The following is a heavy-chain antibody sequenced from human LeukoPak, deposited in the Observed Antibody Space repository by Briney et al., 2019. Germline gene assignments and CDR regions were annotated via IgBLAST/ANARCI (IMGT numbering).Heavy chain of an antibody. Sequence: PGGSLRLSCAASGFTFSTYSMNWVRQAPGKGLEWVSSISTRSSYIYYADSVKGRFTISRDNAKNSLYLQMNSLRAEDTAVYYCARDTSFYFDYWGQGTLVTASS. CDR2: ISTRSSYI. J-gene: IGHJ4*02. V-gene: IGHV3-21*01. CDR3: ARDTSFYFDY. D-gene: IGHD3-16*01. CDR1: GFTFSTYS.